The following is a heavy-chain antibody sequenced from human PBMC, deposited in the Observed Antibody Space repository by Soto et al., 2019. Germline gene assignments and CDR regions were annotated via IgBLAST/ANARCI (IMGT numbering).Heavy chain of an antibody. Sequence: QVQLQESGPGLVKPSETLSLTCTVSGGSVSSGSYYWSWIRQPPGKGLEWIGYIYYSGSTNYNPSXXXRVTISVDTSXXQXSXXLSSVTAADTAVYYCARDAPYYDILTGYHYYGMDVWGQGTTVTVSS. CDR1: GGSVSSGSYY. V-gene: IGHV4-61*01. CDR2: IYYSGST. CDR3: ARDAPYYDILTGYHYYGMDV. D-gene: IGHD3-9*01. J-gene: IGHJ6*02.